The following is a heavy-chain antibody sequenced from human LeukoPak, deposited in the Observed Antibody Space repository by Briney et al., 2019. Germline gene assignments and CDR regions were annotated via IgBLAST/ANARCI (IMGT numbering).Heavy chain of an antibody. CDR3: ARARSIVARHFDY. V-gene: IGHV3-7*01. CDR2: IKEDGSER. Sequence: GGSLRLSCAASGFTFSSYWMSWVRQAPGKGLEWVANIKEDGSERYFVDSVEGRFTISRDSAKNSLYLQMNSLRAEDTAVYYCARARSIVARHFDYWGQGTLVTVSS. CDR1: GFTFSSYW. D-gene: IGHD6-6*01. J-gene: IGHJ4*02.